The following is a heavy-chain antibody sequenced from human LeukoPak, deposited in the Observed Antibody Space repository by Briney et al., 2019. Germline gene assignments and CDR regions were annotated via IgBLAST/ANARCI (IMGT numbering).Heavy chain of an antibody. V-gene: IGHV3-9*01. CDR2: ISWNSGSI. J-gene: IGHJ4*02. Sequence: GGSLRLSCAASGFTFDDYAMHWVRQAPGKGLEWVSGISWNSGSIGYADSVKGRFTISRDNAKNSLYLQMNSLRAEDTALYYCAKGPLEGYWGPGTLVTVSS. CDR3: AKGPLEGY. CDR1: GFTFDDYA. D-gene: IGHD1-1*01.